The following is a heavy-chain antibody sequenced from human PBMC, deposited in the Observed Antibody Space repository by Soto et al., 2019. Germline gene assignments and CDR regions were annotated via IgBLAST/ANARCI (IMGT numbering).Heavy chain of an antibody. CDR1: GGSFSGYY. V-gene: IGHV4-34*01. J-gene: IGHJ6*03. Sequence: QVQLQQWGAGLLKPSETLSLTCAVYGGSFSGYYWSWIRQPPGKGLEWIGEINHSGSTNYNPSLKSRVTISVDTSKNQFSLKPSSVTAADTAVYYCARGKSYYGSGSYLFYYYYMDVWGKGTTVTVSS. CDR3: ARGKSYYGSGSYLFYYYYMDV. D-gene: IGHD3-10*01. CDR2: INHSGST.